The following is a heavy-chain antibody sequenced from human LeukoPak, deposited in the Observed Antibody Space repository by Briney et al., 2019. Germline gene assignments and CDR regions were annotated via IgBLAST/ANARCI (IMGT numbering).Heavy chain of an antibody. V-gene: IGHV1-69*13. J-gene: IGHJ3*02. CDR2: IIPIFGTA. Sequence: ASVKVSCKASGGTFSSYAISWVRQAPGQGLEWMGGIIPIFGTANYAQKFQGRVTITADESTSTAYMELSSLRSEDTAVYYCANRITIFGVVPRGTAFDIWGQGTMVTVSS. CDR1: GGTFSSYA. D-gene: IGHD3-3*01. CDR3: ANRITIFGVVPRGTAFDI.